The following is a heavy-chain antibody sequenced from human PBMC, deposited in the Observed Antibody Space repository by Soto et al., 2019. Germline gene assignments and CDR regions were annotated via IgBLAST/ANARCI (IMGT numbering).Heavy chain of an antibody. Sequence: SETLSLTCSVSDDSINSDKYYWGWIRQPPGKGLEWIGSIYYRGSAYYNPSLKTRVTISVDKSKNQFSLKLSSVTAADTAVYYCARASGTSRYSSGWYRVNWFDPWGQGTLVTVSS. J-gene: IGHJ5*02. V-gene: IGHV4-39*07. CDR2: IYYRGSA. CDR1: DDSINSDKYY. CDR3: ARASGTSRYSSGWYRVNWFDP. D-gene: IGHD6-19*01.